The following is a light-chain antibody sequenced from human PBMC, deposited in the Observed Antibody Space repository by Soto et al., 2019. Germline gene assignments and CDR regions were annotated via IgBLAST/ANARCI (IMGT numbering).Light chain of an antibody. CDR1: QSISSW. CDR2: KAS. Sequence: DIQMTQSTSTLSASVGDRVTITCRASQSISSWLAWYQQKPGKAPKLLIYKASTLESGVPSRFSGSGSGTEFTLTISSLQPDDFATYYCQQYKSYSSTFGQGTKVEIK. J-gene: IGKJ1*01. V-gene: IGKV1-5*03. CDR3: QQYKSYSST.